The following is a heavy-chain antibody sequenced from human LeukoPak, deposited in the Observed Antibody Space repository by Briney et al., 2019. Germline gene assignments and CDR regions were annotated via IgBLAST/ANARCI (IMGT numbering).Heavy chain of an antibody. CDR2: ISYDGSNK. Sequence: PGRSLRLSCAASGFTFSSYAMHWVRQAPGKGLEWVAVISYDGSNKYYADSVKGRFTISRDNSKNTLYLQMNSLRAEDTAVYYCARANHDDSGYDLDYWGQGTLVTVSS. J-gene: IGHJ4*02. CDR1: GFTFSSYA. V-gene: IGHV3-30-3*01. CDR3: ARANHDDSGYDLDY. D-gene: IGHD5-12*01.